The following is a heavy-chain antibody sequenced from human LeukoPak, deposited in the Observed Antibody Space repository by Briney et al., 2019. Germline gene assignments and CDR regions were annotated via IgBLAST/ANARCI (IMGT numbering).Heavy chain of an antibody. J-gene: IGHJ3*02. CDR2: ISSDGGST. CDR1: GFTFSSYA. Sequence: TGGSLRLSCAASGFTFSSYAMHWVRQAPGKGLEYVSAISSDGGSTYYANSVKGRFTIPRGNSKNTLYLQMGSLRAEDMAVYYCARAGYSDAFDIWGQGTMVTVSS. CDR3: ARAGYSDAFDI. V-gene: IGHV3-64*01. D-gene: IGHD3-9*01.